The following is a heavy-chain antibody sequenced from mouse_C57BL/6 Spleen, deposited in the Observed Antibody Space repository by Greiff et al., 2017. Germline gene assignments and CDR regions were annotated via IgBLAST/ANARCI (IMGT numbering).Heavy chain of an antibody. Sequence: EVQGVESGGGLVQPGGSLKLSCAASGFTFSDYGMHWVRQAPEKGLEWVAYISSGSSTIYYADTVKGRFTISRDNAKNTLFLQMTSRRSEDTAMYYCAENWDRAYWGQGTLVTVSA. CDR3: AENWDRAY. D-gene: IGHD4-1*01. J-gene: IGHJ3*01. CDR2: ISSGSSTI. CDR1: GFTFSDYG. V-gene: IGHV5-17*01.